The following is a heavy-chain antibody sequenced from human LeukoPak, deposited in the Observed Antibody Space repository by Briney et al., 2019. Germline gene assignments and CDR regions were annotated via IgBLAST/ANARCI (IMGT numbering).Heavy chain of an antibody. Sequence: PGGSLRLSCAASGGASGITFNGYGMHWVRQAPGKGLEWVAFIEWDGSQKHFADSVKGRFTISRDNSANTLYLQLNNLRVEDTAVYHCATGRGVPGHQYLDYWGQGTLVTVSS. J-gene: IGHJ4*02. D-gene: IGHD3-10*01. V-gene: IGHV3-30*02. CDR2: IEWDGSQK. CDR3: ATGRGVPGHQYLDY. CDR1: GGASGITFNGYG.